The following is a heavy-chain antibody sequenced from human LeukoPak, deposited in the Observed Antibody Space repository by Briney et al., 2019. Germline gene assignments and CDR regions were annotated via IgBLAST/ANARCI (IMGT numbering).Heavy chain of an antibody. J-gene: IGHJ4*02. V-gene: IGHV4-31*03. CDR1: GGSVSTGGYF. Sequence: SETLSFTCTVSGGSVSTGGYFWSWIRQHRGKGLEWIGYIYYSGSTFYNPSLKSRVTISLDTSKNQFSLNLSSVTAADTAVYFCARDLPGYDIVWGQGTLVTVSS. CDR3: ARDLPGYDIV. CDR2: IYYSGST. D-gene: IGHD3-9*01.